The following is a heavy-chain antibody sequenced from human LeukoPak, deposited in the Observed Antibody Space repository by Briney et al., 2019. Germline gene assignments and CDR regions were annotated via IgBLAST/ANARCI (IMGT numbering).Heavy chain of an antibody. Sequence: SETLSLTCTVSGGSISSSSYYWSWIRQPPGKGLEWIGYIYHSGSTYYNPSLKSRVTISVDRSKNQFSLKLSSVTAADTAVYYCARDVDSHYYDSSGYHTGAFDIWGQGTMVTVSS. V-gene: IGHV4-30-2*01. D-gene: IGHD3-22*01. CDR1: GGSISSSSYY. CDR2: IYHSGST. CDR3: ARDVDSHYYDSSGYHTGAFDI. J-gene: IGHJ3*02.